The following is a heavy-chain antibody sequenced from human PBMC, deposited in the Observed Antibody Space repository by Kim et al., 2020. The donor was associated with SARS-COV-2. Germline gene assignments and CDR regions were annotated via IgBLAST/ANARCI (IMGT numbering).Heavy chain of an antibody. CDR3: ARTLVMTKVARTLPHYYYGMDV. J-gene: IGHJ6*02. CDR2: IRSKSYAGRA. V-gene: IGHV3-49*04. Sequence: GGSLRLSCTASGFSFGDDAVTWVRQAPGMGLEWVGFIRSKSYAGRADYAASVEGRFTISRDDSKNIAYLQMNSLKTEDTAVYYCARTLVMTKVARTLPHYYYGMDVWGRGTTVTVSS. CDR1: GFSFGDDA. D-gene: IGHD4-17*01.